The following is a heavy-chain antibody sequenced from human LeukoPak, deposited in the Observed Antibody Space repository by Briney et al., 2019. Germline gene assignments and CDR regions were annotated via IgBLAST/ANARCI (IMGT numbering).Heavy chain of an antibody. J-gene: IGHJ4*02. D-gene: IGHD6-19*01. V-gene: IGHV3-20*04. CDR1: GFTFDDYG. CDR2: INWSGGST. Sequence: GGSLRLSCAASGFTFDDYGMSCVRQAPGKGLEWVSGINWSGGSTGYADSVKGRFTIPRDNAKNSLYLQMNSLRAEDTALYYCATSRIAVAGRDYWGQGTLVTVSS. CDR3: ATSRIAVAGRDY.